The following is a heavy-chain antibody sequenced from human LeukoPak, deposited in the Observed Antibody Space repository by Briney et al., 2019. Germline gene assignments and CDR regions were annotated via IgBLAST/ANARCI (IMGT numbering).Heavy chain of an antibody. D-gene: IGHD3-22*01. J-gene: IGHJ4*02. CDR2: IFISGST. CDR1: GGSISSGSYY. Sequence: SETLSLTCTVSGGSISSGSYYWNWIRQPAGKGLEWIGLIFISGSTNYNPSLKSRVTISVDTSKNQFSLKLSSVTAADTAVYYCARAPYYYDSSGYYYAPNTDYWGQGTLVTVSS. V-gene: IGHV4-61*02. CDR3: ARAPYYYDSSGYYYAPNTDY.